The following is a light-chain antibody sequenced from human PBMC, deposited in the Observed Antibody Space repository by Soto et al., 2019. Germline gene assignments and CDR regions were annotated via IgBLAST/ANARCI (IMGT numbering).Light chain of an antibody. Sequence: TQSPGTLSLSPGERATLSCRASQSVSNMYVAWYQQKPGKVPKLLISGISTLQSGVPSRFSGSGYGTEFTLTISNLQPEDVATYYCQKYNTAPLTFGGGTKVDIK. V-gene: IGKV1-27*01. CDR1: QSVSNMY. CDR2: GIS. CDR3: QKYNTAPLT. J-gene: IGKJ4*01.